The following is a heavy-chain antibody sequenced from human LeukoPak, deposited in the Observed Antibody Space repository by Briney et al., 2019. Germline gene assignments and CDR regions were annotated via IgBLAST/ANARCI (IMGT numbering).Heavy chain of an antibody. Sequence: SETLSLTCTVSGVSISGNYWSWIRQPPGKGLEWIGYIFYTGSTNYNPSLKSRVTISVDTSKNQFSLKLSSVTAADTAVYYCARVLYDSSGLDYWGQGTLVTVSS. CDR3: ARVLYDSSGLDY. V-gene: IGHV4-59*01. J-gene: IGHJ4*02. CDR1: GVSISGNY. CDR2: IFYTGST. D-gene: IGHD3-22*01.